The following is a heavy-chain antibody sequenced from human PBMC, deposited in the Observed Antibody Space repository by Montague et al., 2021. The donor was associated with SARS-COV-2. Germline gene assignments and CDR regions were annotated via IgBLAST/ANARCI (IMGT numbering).Heavy chain of an antibody. Sequence: SETLSLTCTVSVGSISSNNYYWGWIRQPPGKALEWIGSIYYSGSTYYNPSLKSRVTMSVDTSENQFSLKLSSVTAADTAVYYCARVGWHHDRRGPSSIDFWGQGTLVTVSS. CDR2: IYYSGST. CDR1: VGSISSNNYY. CDR3: ARVGWHHDRRGPSSIDF. J-gene: IGHJ4*02. D-gene: IGHD3-22*01. V-gene: IGHV4-39*07.